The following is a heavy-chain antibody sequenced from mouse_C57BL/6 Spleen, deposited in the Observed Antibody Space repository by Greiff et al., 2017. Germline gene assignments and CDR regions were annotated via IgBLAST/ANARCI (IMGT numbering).Heavy chain of an antibody. CDR3: TIIYYGNYNYAMDY. J-gene: IGHJ4*01. Sequence: QVQLKESGAELVRPGASVTLSCKASGYTFTDYEMHWVKQTPVHGLEWIGAIDPETGGTAYNQKFKGKAILTADKSSSTAYMELRSLTSEDSAVYYCTIIYYGNYNYAMDYWGQGTSVTVSS. CDR2: IDPETGGT. V-gene: IGHV1-15*01. D-gene: IGHD2-1*01. CDR1: GYTFTDYE.